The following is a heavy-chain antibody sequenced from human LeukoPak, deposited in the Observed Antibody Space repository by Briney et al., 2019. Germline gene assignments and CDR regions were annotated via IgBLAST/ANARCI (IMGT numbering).Heavy chain of an antibody. Sequence: ASVKVSCKTSRYSFTSYVVTWVRQAPGQGLEWMGWIGGFTGHTNYVQKFQGRVTMTTGTSTSTAYMELRSLTSDDTAVYYCARDGSCSGGSCAMDGWFDPWGQGTLVTVSS. D-gene: IGHD2-15*01. CDR2: IGGFTGHT. J-gene: IGHJ5*02. V-gene: IGHV1-18*01. CDR3: ARDGSCSGGSCAMDGWFDP. CDR1: RYSFTSYV.